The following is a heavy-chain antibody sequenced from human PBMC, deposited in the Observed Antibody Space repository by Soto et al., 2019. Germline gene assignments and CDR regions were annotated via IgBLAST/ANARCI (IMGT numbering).Heavy chain of an antibody. V-gene: IGHV3-21*01. CDR3: ARVMCGDCSAYYYYSMDV. CDR2: IGTTSPYI. Sequence: GGTLRLSCAASAFTFGIYTMNWVRQAPGKGLEWVASIGTTSPYIYYADCVRCRFTISRDNAKNSLYLQMNSLRAEGTAVYYCARVMCGDCSAYYYYSMDVWGQGTTVTVSS. D-gene: IGHD2-21*02. J-gene: IGHJ6*02. CDR1: AFTFGIYT.